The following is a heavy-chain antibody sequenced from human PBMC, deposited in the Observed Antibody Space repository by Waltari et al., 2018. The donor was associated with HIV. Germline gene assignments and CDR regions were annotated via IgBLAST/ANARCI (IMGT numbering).Heavy chain of an antibody. J-gene: IGHJ4*02. D-gene: IGHD6-19*01. Sequence: QVTLRESGPALVKPTQTLTLTCTFSGFSLSTSGMCVSWIRQPPGKALEWLALIDWDDDKYYSTSLKTRLTISKDTSKNQVVLTMTNMDPVETATYYCARIQLSGWYFDYWGQGTLVTVSS. CDR1: GFSLSTSGMC. V-gene: IGHV2-70*01. CDR3: ARIQLSGWYFDY. CDR2: IDWDDDK.